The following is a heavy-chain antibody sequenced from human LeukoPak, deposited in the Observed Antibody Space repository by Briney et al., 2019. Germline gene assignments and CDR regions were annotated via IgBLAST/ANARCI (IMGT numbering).Heavy chain of an antibody. CDR3: ARDLEMATISDY. J-gene: IGHJ4*02. D-gene: IGHD5-24*01. V-gene: IGHV3-30*02. Sequence: GGSLRLSCAASGFTFSSYGMHWVRQAPGKGLEWVAFIRYDGSNKYYADSVKGRFTISRDNSKNTLYLQMNSLRAEDTAVYYCARDLEMATISDYWGQGTLVTVSS. CDR2: IRYDGSNK. CDR1: GFTFSSYG.